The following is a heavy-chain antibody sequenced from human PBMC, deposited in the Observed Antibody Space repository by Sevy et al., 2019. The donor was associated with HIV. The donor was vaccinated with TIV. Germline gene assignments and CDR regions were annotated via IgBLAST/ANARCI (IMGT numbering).Heavy chain of an antibody. Sequence: HGGSLRLSCAASGFTFSSYWLNWVRQAPGKGLEWVANIKQDGSERYYVDSVKGRFTISRDNAKNSLYLQMNSLRAEDTAVYYCARGSFCSSASCYSGGYHYWGQGTLVTVSS. CDR3: ARGSFCSSASCYSGGYHY. V-gene: IGHV3-7*01. D-gene: IGHD2-2*01. CDR1: GFTFSSYW. J-gene: IGHJ4*02. CDR2: IKQDGSER.